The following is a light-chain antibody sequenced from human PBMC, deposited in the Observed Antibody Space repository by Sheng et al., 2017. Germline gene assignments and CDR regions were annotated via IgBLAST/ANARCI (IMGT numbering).Light chain of an antibody. Sequence: QSALTQPASVSGSPGQSITISCAGTSSDVGAYDFVSWYQQHPGKAPKLIIFDVGRRPSGVSTRFSGSKAGNTASLTISGLQAEDGADYYCCSSAGTNSFVFGTGTKVTVL. CDR3: CSSAGTNSFV. J-gene: IGLJ1*01. CDR2: DVG. V-gene: IGLV2-23*02. CDR1: SSDVGAYDF.